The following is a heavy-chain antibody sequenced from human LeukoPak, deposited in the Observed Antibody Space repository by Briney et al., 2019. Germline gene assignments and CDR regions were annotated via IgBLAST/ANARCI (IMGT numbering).Heavy chain of an antibody. CDR1: GYTFTNYG. Sequence: RASVKVSCKASGYTFTNYGISWVRQAPGQGLEWTGWISAYNGNTKYAQKFQSRVTMTTDTSTNTVNMELRSLRSDDTAVFYCARSGSHNYYYYGMDVWGQGTTVIVSS. CDR2: ISAYNGNT. V-gene: IGHV1-18*01. J-gene: IGHJ6*02. D-gene: IGHD1-26*01. CDR3: ARSGSHNYYYYGMDV.